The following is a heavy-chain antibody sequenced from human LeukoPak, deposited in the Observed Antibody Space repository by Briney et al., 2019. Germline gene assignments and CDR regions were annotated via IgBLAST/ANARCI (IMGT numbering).Heavy chain of an antibody. Sequence: GGSLRLSCAASGFTFSTYAMSWVRQAPGKGLEWVSSISSSSSYIYYADSVKGRFTISRDNAKNSLYLQMNSLRAEDTAVYYCARVGAAAGFDYWGQGTLVTVSS. D-gene: IGHD6-13*01. V-gene: IGHV3-21*01. J-gene: IGHJ4*02. CDR2: ISSSSSYI. CDR3: ARVGAAAGFDY. CDR1: GFTFSTYA.